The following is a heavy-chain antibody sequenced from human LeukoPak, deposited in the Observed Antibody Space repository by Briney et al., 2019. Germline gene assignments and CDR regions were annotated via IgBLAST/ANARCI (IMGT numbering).Heavy chain of an antibody. D-gene: IGHD2-2*01. V-gene: IGHV4-39*01. Sequence: SETLSLTCTVSGGSMSSSSYYWGWIRQPPGKGLEWIGNIYYSGSTDYNPSLKSRVTMSVDTSKNQFSLKLSSVTATDAAVYFCASLRIGYCTSTSCLGWFESWGQGTLVTVSS. CDR1: GGSMSSSSYY. J-gene: IGHJ5*01. CDR3: ASLRIGYCTSTSCLGWFES. CDR2: IYYSGST.